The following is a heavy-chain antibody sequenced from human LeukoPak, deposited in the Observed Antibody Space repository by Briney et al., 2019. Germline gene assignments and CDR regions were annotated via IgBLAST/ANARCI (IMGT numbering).Heavy chain of an antibody. CDR1: GGSFSEYH. V-gene: IGHV4-34*01. CDR3: ARGGITMVRGRVGMDV. Sequence: SETLSLTCAVYGGSFSEYHWTWIRQPPGKGREWIGEINHSGSTNSYPSLKSRVTMSVDTSKNQFFLNLRSVTAADTAIYYCARGGITMVRGRVGMDVWGQGTTVTVSS. D-gene: IGHD3-10*01. CDR2: INHSGST. J-gene: IGHJ6*02.